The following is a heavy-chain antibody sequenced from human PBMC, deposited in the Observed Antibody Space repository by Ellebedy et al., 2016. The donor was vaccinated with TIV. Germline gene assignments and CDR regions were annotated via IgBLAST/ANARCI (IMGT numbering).Heavy chain of an antibody. V-gene: IGHV4-59*01. J-gene: IGHJ6*02. CDR2: VFHIGSA. Sequence: SETLSLXCTVSGGSINTAYWTWIRQPPGKGLEWLGSVFHIGSAHYNPSLKSRVTMSVDTSKNQFSLKLRSATAADTAVYFCARDTMTVWGEGWYYGMDVWGHGTTVIVSS. CDR1: GGSINTAY. CDR3: ARDTMTVWGEGWYYGMDV. D-gene: IGHD3-22*01.